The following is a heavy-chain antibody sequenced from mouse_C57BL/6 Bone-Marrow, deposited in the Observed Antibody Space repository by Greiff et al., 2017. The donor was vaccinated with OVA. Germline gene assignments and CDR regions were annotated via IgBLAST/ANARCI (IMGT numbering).Heavy chain of an antibody. V-gene: IGHV1-59*01. CDR2: IDPSDSYT. CDR1: GYTFTSYW. CDR3: ARGVGRLRAMDY. D-gene: IGHD1-2*01. Sequence: QVQLQQSGAELVRPGTSVKLSCKASGYTFTSYWMHWVKQRPGQGLEWIGVIDPSDSYTNYNQKFKGKATLTADTSSSTTYMQLSSLTSEDSAGYYCARGVGRLRAMDYWGQGTTVTVS. J-gene: IGHJ4*01.